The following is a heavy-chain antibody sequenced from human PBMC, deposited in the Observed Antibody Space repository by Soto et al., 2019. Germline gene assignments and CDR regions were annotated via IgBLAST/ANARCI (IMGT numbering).Heavy chain of an antibody. CDR1: GFPFRTYW. CDR3: ATASPLMRFGDVSSRLYLDS. D-gene: IGHD3-10*01. CDR2: IKQDGSEK. J-gene: IGHJ4*02. Sequence: GGSLRLSCAASGFPFRTYWMTWVRQAPGKGLEWVANIKQDGSEKYYVDSVKGRFTISRDNAKNSLFLQMNSLRAEDSAVYYCATASPLMRFGDVSSRLYLDSWGQGALVTVSS. V-gene: IGHV3-7*03.